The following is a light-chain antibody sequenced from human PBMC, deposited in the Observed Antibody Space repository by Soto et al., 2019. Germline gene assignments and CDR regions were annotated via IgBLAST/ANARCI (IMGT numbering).Light chain of an antibody. CDR1: PGVYSSY. J-gene: IGKJ4*01. CDR3: QQYGSSPLT. V-gene: IGKV3-20*01. Sequence: IVLKQSPGPLSFSPGEKTHLPCRARPGVYSSYLAWYQQKPGQAPRLLIYGASSRATGIPDRFSGSGSGTDFTLTISRLEPEDFAVYYCQQYGSSPLTFGGGTKVEIK. CDR2: GAS.